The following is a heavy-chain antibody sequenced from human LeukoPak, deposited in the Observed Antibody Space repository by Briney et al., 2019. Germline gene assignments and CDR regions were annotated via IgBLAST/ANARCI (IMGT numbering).Heavy chain of an antibody. Sequence: GASVEVSCKASGYTFTGYYMHWVRQAPGQGLEWMGWINPNSGGTKYAQKFQGRVTMTRDTSISTAYMELSRLRSDDTAVYYCARGGYRGLYYFDYWGQGTLVTVSS. CDR1: GYTFTGYY. V-gene: IGHV1-2*02. CDR2: INPNSGGT. D-gene: IGHD5-12*01. J-gene: IGHJ4*02. CDR3: ARGGYRGLYYFDY.